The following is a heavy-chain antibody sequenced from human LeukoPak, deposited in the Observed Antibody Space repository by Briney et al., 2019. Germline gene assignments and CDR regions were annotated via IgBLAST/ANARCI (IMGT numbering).Heavy chain of an antibody. J-gene: IGHJ6*02. CDR3: ARSSGTSYYYIMDV. D-gene: IGHD1-7*01. CDR2: ISSRGTTI. V-gene: IGHV3-48*03. Sequence: PGGSLRLSCGASGFTFSSYEMNWVRQAPGQGLEWVSYISSRGTTIYYAGSVKGRFTIARDNAISSLYLQMNSLRAEDTAVYYCARSSGTSYYYIMDVWGQGTTVTVSS. CDR1: GFTFSSYE.